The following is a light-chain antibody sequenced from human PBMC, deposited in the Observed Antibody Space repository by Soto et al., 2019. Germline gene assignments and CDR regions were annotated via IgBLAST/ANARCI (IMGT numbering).Light chain of an antibody. CDR3: QSYDSSLSVV. CDR2: VNS. J-gene: IGLJ2*01. V-gene: IGLV1-40*01. CDR1: SSNIGAGYD. Sequence: QPVLTQPPSVSGAPGQRVTISCTGSSSNIGAGYDVHWYQQLPGAAPKLLIYVNSNRPSGVPDRFSGSKSGTSASLAITGLQAEDEAHYYCQSYDSSLSVVFGGGTKVTVL.